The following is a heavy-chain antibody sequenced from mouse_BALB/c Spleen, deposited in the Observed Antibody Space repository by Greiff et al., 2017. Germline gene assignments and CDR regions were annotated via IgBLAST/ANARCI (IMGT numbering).Heavy chain of an antibody. J-gene: IGHJ3*01. CDR3: TTNWDNAY. CDR1: GFTFSNYW. V-gene: IGHV6-6*02. D-gene: IGHD4-1*01. CDR2: IRLKSNNYAT. Sequence: EVMLVESGGGLVQPGGSMKLSCVASGFTFSNYWMNWVRQSPEKGLEWVAEIRLKSNNYATHYAESVKGRFTISRDDSKSSVYLQMNNLRAEDTGIYYCTTNWDNAYWGQGTLVTVSA.